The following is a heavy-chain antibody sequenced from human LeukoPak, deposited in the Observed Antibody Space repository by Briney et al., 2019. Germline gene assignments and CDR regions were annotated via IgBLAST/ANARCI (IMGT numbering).Heavy chain of an antibody. CDR3: AGESLPYGGNSFGHYYGMDV. CDR2: IIPMLGTA. D-gene: IGHD4-23*01. CDR1: EGTFSSYA. J-gene: IGHJ6*02. Sequence: GSSVTVSCKASEGTFSSYAISWVRQAPGQGLEWMGQIIPMLGTASYAQRFQGRVTLTADESTSTAYMELSSLRSEDTAVYYCAGESLPYGGNSFGHYYGMDVWGQGTTVTVSS. V-gene: IGHV1-69*01.